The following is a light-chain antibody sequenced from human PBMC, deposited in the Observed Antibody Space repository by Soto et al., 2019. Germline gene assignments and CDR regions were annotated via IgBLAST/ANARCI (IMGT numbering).Light chain of an antibody. V-gene: IGKV3-15*01. J-gene: IGKJ5*01. CDR1: QSVSSN. CDR2: GVF. CDR3: QQYNNWPRS. Sequence: EIVMTQSPATLSVSPGERATLSCRASQSVSSNLAWYQQKPGQAPRLLMYGVFTRATGIPARFSGSGSGTEFTLTISSLQSEDFAVYYCQQYNNWPRSFGQGTRLEIK.